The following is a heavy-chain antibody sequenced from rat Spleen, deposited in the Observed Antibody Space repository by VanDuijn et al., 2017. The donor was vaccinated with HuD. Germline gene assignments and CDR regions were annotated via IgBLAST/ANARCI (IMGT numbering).Heavy chain of an antibody. D-gene: IGHD1-10*01. Sequence: EVQLVESGGGLVQPGRSLKLSCAASGFTFSDYGMAWVRQAPTKGLEWVATISYGDSSGHSSTYYRDSVKGRFTISRDNAKSSLYLQMDSLRSADTATYYCARRGYNNQWYFDFWGPGTMVTVSS. V-gene: IGHV5-29*01. CDR3: ARRGYNNQWYFDF. CDR1: GFTFSDYG. CDR2: ISYGDSSGHSST. J-gene: IGHJ1*01.